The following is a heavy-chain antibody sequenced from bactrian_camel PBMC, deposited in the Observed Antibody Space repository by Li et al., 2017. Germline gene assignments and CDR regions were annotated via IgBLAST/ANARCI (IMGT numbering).Heavy chain of an antibody. CDR1: GYTSSSYC. D-gene: IGHD1*01. Sequence: HVQLVESGGGSVQAGGSLRLSCAASGYTSSSYCMGWFRQAPGKEREGVAHINSDGSTSYADSVKGRFTISQDNDKNTWYLQMNSLKPQDTAVYYCTADLLKVEEQLITHGALSCDWTQGTQVTVS. J-gene: IGHJ4*01. V-gene: IGHV3S53*01. CDR3: TADLLKVEEQLITHGALSCD. CDR2: INSDGST.